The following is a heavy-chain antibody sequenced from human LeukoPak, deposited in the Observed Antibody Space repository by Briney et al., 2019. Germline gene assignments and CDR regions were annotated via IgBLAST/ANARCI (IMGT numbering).Heavy chain of an antibody. V-gene: IGHV4-59*01. CDR2: IYYSGST. Sequence: SETLSLTCTVSGGSISSYYWSWIRQSPGKGLGWIGYIYYSGSTNYNPSLKSRVTISVDTSKNQFSLKLSSVTAADTAVYYCARAYDSSGYYWYYFDYWGQGTLVTVSS. CDR1: GGSISSYY. J-gene: IGHJ4*02. D-gene: IGHD3-22*01. CDR3: ARAYDSSGYYWYYFDY.